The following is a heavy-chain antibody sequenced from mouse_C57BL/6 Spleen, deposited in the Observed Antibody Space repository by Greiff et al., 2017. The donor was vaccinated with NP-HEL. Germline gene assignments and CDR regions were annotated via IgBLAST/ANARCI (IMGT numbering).Heavy chain of an antibody. CDR2: ISGGGGNT. J-gene: IGHJ2*01. Sequence: EVQGVESGGGLVKPGGSLKLSCAASGFTFSSYTMSWVRQTPEKRLEWVATISGGGGNTYYPDSVKGRFTISRDNAKNTLYLQMSSLRSEDTALYYCARQGVYYGSSQYYFDYWGQGTTLTVSS. CDR3: ARQGVYYGSSQYYFDY. D-gene: IGHD1-1*01. V-gene: IGHV5-9*01. CDR1: GFTFSSYT.